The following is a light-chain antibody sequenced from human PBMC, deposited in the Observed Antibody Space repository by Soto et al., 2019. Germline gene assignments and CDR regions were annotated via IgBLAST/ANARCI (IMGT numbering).Light chain of an antibody. CDR2: GAS. CDR1: QSVSSSY. J-gene: IGKJ2*01. V-gene: IGKV3-20*01. CDR3: QQYSGTPYT. Sequence: EIVLTQSPGTLSLSPGERATLSCRASQSVSSSYLAWYQQKPGQAPRLLIYGASSRATGIPDRFSGSGSGTDFTLTISSLQAEDVAIYYCQQYSGTPYTFGQGTKLEIK.